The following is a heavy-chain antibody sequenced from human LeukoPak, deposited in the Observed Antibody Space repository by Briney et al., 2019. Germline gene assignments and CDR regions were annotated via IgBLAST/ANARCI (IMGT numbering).Heavy chain of an antibody. CDR2: FDPEDGET. D-gene: IGHD3-9*01. V-gene: IGHV1-24*01. CDR1: GFTVSSNY. Sequence: GGSLRLSCAASGFTVSSNYMSWVRQAPGKGLEWMGGFDPEDGETIYAQKFQGRVTMTEDTSTDTAYMELSSLRSEDTAVYYCATGYDILTGYLYWGQGTLVTVSS. J-gene: IGHJ4*02. CDR3: ATGYDILTGYLY.